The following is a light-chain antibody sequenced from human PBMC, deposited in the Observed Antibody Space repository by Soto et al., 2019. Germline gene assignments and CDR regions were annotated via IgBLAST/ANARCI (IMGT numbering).Light chain of an antibody. CDR1: QTVSNN. J-gene: IGKJ1*01. V-gene: IGKV3-15*01. CDR3: QQANSFPWT. CDR2: GAS. Sequence: EIVMTQSPATLSMSPGERVSISCRASQTVSNNLAWYQQKPGQAPRLLIYGASSLQSGVPSRFSGSGSGTDFTLTISSLQPEDFATYYCQQANSFPWTFGQGTKVEIK.